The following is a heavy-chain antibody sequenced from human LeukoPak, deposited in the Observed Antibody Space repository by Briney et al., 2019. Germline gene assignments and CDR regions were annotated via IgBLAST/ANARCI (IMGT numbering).Heavy chain of an antibody. Sequence: GGSLRLSCAASGLTFDDYAMHWVRQAPGKGLEWVSGISWNSGSIGYADSVKGRFTISRDNAKNSLHLQMNSLRAEDTALYYCAKDIRVRGVIPYYFDYWGQGTLVTVSS. D-gene: IGHD3-10*01. V-gene: IGHV3-9*01. CDR1: GLTFDDYA. CDR2: ISWNSGSI. J-gene: IGHJ4*02. CDR3: AKDIRVRGVIPYYFDY.